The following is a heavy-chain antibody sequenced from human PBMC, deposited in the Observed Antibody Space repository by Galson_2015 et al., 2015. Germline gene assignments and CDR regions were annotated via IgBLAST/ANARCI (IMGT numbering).Heavy chain of an antibody. D-gene: IGHD6-19*01. CDR1: GFSFSNYW. J-gene: IGHJ4*02. CDR2: IKHDGREK. V-gene: IGHV3-7*01. CDR3: VAGIGWLPDY. Sequence: SLRLSCAASGFSFSNYWLNWVRQAPGKGLEWVATIKHDGREKYYVDSVKGRFTISGDNAANLMYLQMNGLRAGDSAVYYCVAGIGWLPDYWGQGTRVTVSS.